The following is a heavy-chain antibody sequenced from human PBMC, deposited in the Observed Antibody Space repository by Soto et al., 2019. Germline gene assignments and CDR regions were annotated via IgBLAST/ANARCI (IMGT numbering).Heavy chain of an antibody. J-gene: IGHJ3*02. CDR2: XSXXNXXX. D-gene: IGHD3-16*01. Sequence: ASVKVSCKASGYTFTSYGISGVRQAPGQGLEXMGXXSXXNXXXXXAXXLQGRVTMTTDTSTRTAYMELRSLRSDETAVYYCARRDWESNYVFDIWGQGTMVTASS. CDR1: GYTFTSYG. CDR3: ARRDWESNYVFDI. V-gene: IGHV1-18*04.